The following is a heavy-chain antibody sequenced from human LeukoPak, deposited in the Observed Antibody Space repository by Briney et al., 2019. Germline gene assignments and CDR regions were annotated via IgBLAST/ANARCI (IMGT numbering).Heavy chain of an antibody. CDR2: INPNSGGT. CDR3: ARGFSSGWSPGDY. J-gene: IGHJ4*02. D-gene: IGHD6-19*01. Sequence: ASVKVSCKASGYTSTGYYMHWVRQAPGQGLEWMGRINPNSGGTNYAQKFQGRVTMTRDTSISTAYMELSRLRSDDTAVYYCARGFSSGWSPGDYWGQGTLVTVSS. V-gene: IGHV1-2*06. CDR1: GYTSTGYY.